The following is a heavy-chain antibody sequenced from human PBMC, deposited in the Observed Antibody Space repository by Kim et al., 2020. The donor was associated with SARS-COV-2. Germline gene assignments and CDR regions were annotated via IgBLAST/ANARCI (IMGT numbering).Heavy chain of an antibody. D-gene: IGHD4-17*01. CDR2: IYYSGST. J-gene: IGHJ6*03. CDR3: ARGAEDYGDYINYYDYYVDG. CDR1: GGSISSGGYY. Sequence: SETLSLTCTVSGGSISSGGYYWSWIRQHPGKGLEWIGYIYYSGSTYYNPSLKSRVTISVDTSKNQFSLKLSSVTAADTAVYYCARGAEDYGDYINYYDYYVDGWGTRTPVTVSS. V-gene: IGHV4-31*03.